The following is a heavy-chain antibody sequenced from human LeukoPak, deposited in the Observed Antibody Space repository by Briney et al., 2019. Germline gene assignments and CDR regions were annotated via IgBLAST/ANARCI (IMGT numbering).Heavy chain of an antibody. J-gene: IGHJ6*03. CDR2: FYYTGST. CDR3: ARDWEYCSGGSCYQDYYYYYMDV. D-gene: IGHD2-15*01. Sequence: SETLSLTCTVSGASISNYYWNWIRQPPGKGLEWIGYFYYTGSTNYNPSLKSRVTMSVDTSKNQFSLKLSSVTAADTAVYYCARDWEYCSGGSCYQDYYYYYMDVWGKGTTVTVSS. CDR1: GASISNYY. V-gene: IGHV4-59*12.